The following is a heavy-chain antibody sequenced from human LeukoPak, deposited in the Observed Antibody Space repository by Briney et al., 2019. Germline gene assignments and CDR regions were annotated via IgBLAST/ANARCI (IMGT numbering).Heavy chain of an antibody. CDR3: AKEQNIRGVIIMADS. J-gene: IGHJ4*02. CDR2: ISGSGGGT. D-gene: IGHD3-10*01. CDR1: GFTFSSYS. V-gene: IGHV3-23*01. Sequence: GGSLSLSCAASGFTFSSYSMTWVRQPPGKGLEWVSGISGSGGGTYYAESVKGRFTISRDNSKNTLYLQMNGLRADDTAVYYCAKEQNIRGVIIMADSWGQGTLVTVSS.